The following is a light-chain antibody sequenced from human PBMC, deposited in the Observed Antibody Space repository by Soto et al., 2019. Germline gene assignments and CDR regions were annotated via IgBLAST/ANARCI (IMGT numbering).Light chain of an antibody. J-gene: IGKJ1*01. Sequence: EIVLTQSPGTLSLSPGERATLYCRASQSFSNNYLAWYQQKPGQAPRLLIYGASNRATGIPDRFSGSGSGTDFTLTISRLEPEDFAVYYCQQYGSSGTFGQGTKVDIK. V-gene: IGKV3-20*01. CDR1: QSFSNNY. CDR2: GAS. CDR3: QQYGSSGT.